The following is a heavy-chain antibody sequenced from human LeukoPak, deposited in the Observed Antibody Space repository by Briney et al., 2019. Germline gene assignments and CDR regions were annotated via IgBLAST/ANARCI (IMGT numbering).Heavy chain of an antibody. D-gene: IGHD3-16*01. J-gene: IGHJ4*02. Sequence: GGSLRLSCVASGFTFSSYWMHWVRQAPGKGLVWVSRINTDGSSTSYADSVKGRFTISRDNAKNTLYLQMDTLRGEDTAVYYCAREVLGGSHDYWGQGTLVTVSS. CDR1: GFTFSSYW. V-gene: IGHV3-74*01. CDR3: AREVLGGSHDY. CDR2: INTDGSST.